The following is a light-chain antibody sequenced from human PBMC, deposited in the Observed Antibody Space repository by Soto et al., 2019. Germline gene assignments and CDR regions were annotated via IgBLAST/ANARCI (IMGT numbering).Light chain of an antibody. Sequence: EIVLTQSPGTLSLSPGERATLSCRASQSFGSSYLAWYQQKPGQAPRLLIYDASSRAAGIPDRFSGSGSGTDFTLTISRLEPEDFAVYYWHHYGTSFRTFGQGTKV. CDR1: QSFGSSY. CDR3: HHYGTSFRT. V-gene: IGKV3-20*01. J-gene: IGKJ1*01. CDR2: DAS.